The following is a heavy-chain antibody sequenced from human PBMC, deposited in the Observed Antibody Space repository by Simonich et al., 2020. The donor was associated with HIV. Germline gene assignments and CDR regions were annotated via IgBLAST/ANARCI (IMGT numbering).Heavy chain of an antibody. J-gene: IGHJ5*02. V-gene: IGHV1-8*02. Sequence: QVQLVQSGAEVKKPGASVEVSCKASGYTFTSYDIRWERQATGQVLKWMGWMNPNSGNTDYAQKFQSRVTMSRDTSIRTAYMELSSLRSEDTAGYYCARAVRWFDPWGQGTLVTVSS. CDR1: GYTFTSYD. D-gene: IGHD4-17*01. CDR2: MNPNSGNT. CDR3: ARAVRWFDP.